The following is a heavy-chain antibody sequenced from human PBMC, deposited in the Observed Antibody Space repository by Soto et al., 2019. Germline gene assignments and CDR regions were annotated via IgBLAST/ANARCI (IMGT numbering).Heavy chain of an antibody. CDR2: SGGRGDV. J-gene: IGHJ6*02. V-gene: IGHV3-23*01. D-gene: IGHD2-8*01. CDR1: GFTFSNYG. Sequence: EVLLLESGGGLVQPGGSLRLSCVASGFTFSNYGFTWVRQVPGKGMEWVSLSGGRGDVEYADIVKGRFTISRDTPKNTVFLNMNGLRVDDTAVSFCAKCKGRMSNKIYYGMEVWGQGTTVTVS. CDR3: AKCKGRMSNKIYYGMEV.